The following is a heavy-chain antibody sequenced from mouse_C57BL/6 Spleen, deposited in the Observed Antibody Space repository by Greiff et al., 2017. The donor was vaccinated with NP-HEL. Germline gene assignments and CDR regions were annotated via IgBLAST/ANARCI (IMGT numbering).Heavy chain of an antibody. D-gene: IGHD1-1*01. J-gene: IGHJ3*01. CDR3: ASYYGSTPAWFAY. CDR1: GFTFSSYA. V-gene: IGHV5-4*01. Sequence: EVQGVESGGGLVKPGGSLKLSCAASGFTFSSYAMSWVRQTPEKRLEWVATISDGGSYTYYPDNVKGRFTISRDKAKNNLYLQMSHLKSEDTAMYYCASYYGSTPAWFAYWGQGTLVTVSA. CDR2: ISDGGSYT.